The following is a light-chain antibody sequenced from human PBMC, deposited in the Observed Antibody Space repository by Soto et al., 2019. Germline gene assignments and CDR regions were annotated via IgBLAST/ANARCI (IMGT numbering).Light chain of an antibody. J-gene: IGKJ4*01. CDR1: QSVYGS. V-gene: IGKV3-15*01. CDR3: QQYKYWPLT. Sequence: EVVMTQSPVTLSVSPGERATLSCRASQSVYGSLAWYQQKPGPAPRLLIHGASNRATDIPDRFCCSGSGTEFALTINGLQSDDFAFYYCQQYKYWPLTCGGGTNVEIK. CDR2: GAS.